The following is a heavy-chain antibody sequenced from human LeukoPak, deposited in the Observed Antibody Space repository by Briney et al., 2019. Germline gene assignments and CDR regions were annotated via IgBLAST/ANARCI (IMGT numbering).Heavy chain of an antibody. CDR1: GFTFSSFA. Sequence: SGGSLRLSCSASGFTFSSFAMHWVRQAPGKGLEYVAAISRNGGSTYYADSVKGRFTISRDNSKNTLYLQMSSLRAVDTAVYLCVKDLRSDFMGVLSRYLSYWGQGTLVTVSS. CDR2: ISRNGGST. V-gene: IGHV3-64D*09. J-gene: IGHJ4*02. D-gene: IGHD2/OR15-2a*01. CDR3: VKDLRSDFMGVLSRYLSY.